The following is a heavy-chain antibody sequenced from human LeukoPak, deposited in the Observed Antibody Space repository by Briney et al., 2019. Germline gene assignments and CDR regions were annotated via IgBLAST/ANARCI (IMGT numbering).Heavy chain of an antibody. CDR1: GFTFSSYE. CDR2: ISSSGSTI. D-gene: IGHD3-10*02. CDR3: AELGITMIGGV. J-gene: IGHJ6*04. V-gene: IGHV3-48*03. Sequence: GGSLRLSCAASGFTFSSYEMKWVRQARGKGVEWVSYISSSGSTIYYGDSVKGRFTISRENSKNSVYLQMNSLRAEDTAVYYCAELGITMIGGVWGKGPTVTISS.